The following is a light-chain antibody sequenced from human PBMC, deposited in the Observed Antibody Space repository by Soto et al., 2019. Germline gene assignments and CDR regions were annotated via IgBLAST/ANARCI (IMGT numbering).Light chain of an antibody. CDR2: DAS. CDR1: RSISTW. V-gene: IGKV1-5*01. J-gene: IGKJ1*01. Sequence: DIQMTQSPSTLSASVGDRVTITCRASRSISTWLAWYQRKPGKAPILLIYDASSLQSGVPSRFSGSGSGTEFTLTISSLQPDDSATYYCQQYNSYWTFGQGTKVEIK. CDR3: QQYNSYWT.